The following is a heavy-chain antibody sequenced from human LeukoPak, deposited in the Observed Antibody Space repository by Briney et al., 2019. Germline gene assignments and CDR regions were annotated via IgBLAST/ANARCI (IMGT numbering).Heavy chain of an antibody. V-gene: IGHV3-53*05. Sequence: PGGSLRLSCAASGFTVSSNYMSWVRQAPGKGLEWVSVIYSGGSTYYADSVKGRFTISRDNSKNTLYLQMNSLRAEDTAVYYCARDLDIVVVPAAIGSQDDAFDIWGQGTMVTVSS. CDR1: GFTVSSNY. D-gene: IGHD2-2*01. CDR3: ARDLDIVVVPAAIGSQDDAFDI. J-gene: IGHJ3*02. CDR2: IYSGGST.